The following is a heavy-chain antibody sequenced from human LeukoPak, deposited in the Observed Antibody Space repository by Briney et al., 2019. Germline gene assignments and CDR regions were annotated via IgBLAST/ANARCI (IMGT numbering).Heavy chain of an antibody. J-gene: IGHJ5*02. D-gene: IGHD3-3*01. V-gene: IGHV4-61*02. CDR1: GGSISSGSYY. CDR2: IYTSGST. Sequence: NPSETLSLTRTVSGGSISSGSYYWSWIRQPAGKGLEWIGRIYTSGSTNYNPSLKSRVTISVDTSKNQFSLKLSSVTAADTAVYYCARVQYDFWSGYPLGWFDPWGQGTLVTVSS. CDR3: ARVQYDFWSGYPLGWFDP.